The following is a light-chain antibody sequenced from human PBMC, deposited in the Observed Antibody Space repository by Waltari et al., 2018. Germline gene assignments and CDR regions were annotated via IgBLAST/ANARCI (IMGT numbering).Light chain of an antibody. Sequence: EIVLTQSPGPLSLSAGERAPLSCRASQSVSRTLAWYQQKPGQAPRLLIYDASSRATGIPDRFSGSGSGTDFSLTISRLEPEDFAVYYCQKYGTRPATFGQGTKVEVK. CDR3: QKYGTRPAT. J-gene: IGKJ1*01. CDR1: QSVSRT. CDR2: DAS. V-gene: IGKV3-20*01.